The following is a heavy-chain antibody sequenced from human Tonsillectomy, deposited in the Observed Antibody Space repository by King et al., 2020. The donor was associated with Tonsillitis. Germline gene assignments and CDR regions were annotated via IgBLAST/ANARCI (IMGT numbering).Heavy chain of an antibody. V-gene: IGHV4-39*07. J-gene: IGHJ2*01. CDR1: GGSISSSSYY. CDR2: IYYSGST. D-gene: IGHD6-19*01. Sequence: QLQESGPGLVKPSETLSLTCTVSGGSISSSSYYWGWIRQPPGKGLEWIGSIYYSGSTYYNPSLKSRVTISVDTSKNQFSLKLSSVTAADTAVYYCARVGPDSSGSYWYFDLWGRGTLVTVSS. CDR3: ARVGPDSSGSYWYFDL.